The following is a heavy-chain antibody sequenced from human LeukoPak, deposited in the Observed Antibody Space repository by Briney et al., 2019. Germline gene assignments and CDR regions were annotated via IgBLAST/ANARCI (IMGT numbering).Heavy chain of an antibody. J-gene: IGHJ3*01. D-gene: IGHD3-3*01. Sequence: GGSLRLSCAASGFSFRSCWMHWVRQAPGKELVWVSRINGDRSTTNYADSVRGRFTISRDNAKNTLYLQMNSLRADDSAVYFCASLVGGYYPPVEAFDVWGQGTMVTVSS. V-gene: IGHV3-74*01. CDR1: GFSFRSCW. CDR2: INGDRSTT. CDR3: ASLVGGYYPPVEAFDV.